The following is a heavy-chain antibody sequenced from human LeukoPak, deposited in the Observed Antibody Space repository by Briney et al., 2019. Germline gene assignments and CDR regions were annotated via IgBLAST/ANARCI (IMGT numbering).Heavy chain of an antibody. V-gene: IGHV4-39*01. Sequence: ASETLSLTCTVSGGSISSTYYYWGWIRQPPGKGLEWIGSSYDGGSTYYNPSLRSRITMSVDTSKNQFSLKLSSVTAADTAVYYCVRQGRGPDYWGQGTLVPV. J-gene: IGHJ4*02. CDR3: VRQGRGPDY. CDR1: GGSISSTYYY. CDR2: SYDGGST.